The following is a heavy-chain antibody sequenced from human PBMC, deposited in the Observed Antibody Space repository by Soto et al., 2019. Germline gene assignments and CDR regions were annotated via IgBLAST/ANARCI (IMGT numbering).Heavy chain of an antibody. CDR1: GYTFTSYG. J-gene: IGHJ4*02. V-gene: IGHV1-18*01. Sequence: QVQLVQSGAEVKKPGASVKVSCKASGYTFTSYGIRWVRQAPGQGLEWMGWISAYNGNTNYAQKRQGRVTMTTDTPTSTAYLELRSLRSDGTAVYYCAGDPGLRSDYWGQGPLVTVSS. CDR2: ISAYNGNT. CDR3: AGDPGLRSDY. D-gene: IGHD3-9*01.